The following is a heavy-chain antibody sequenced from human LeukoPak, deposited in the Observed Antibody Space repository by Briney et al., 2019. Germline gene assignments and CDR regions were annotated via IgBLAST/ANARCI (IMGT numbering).Heavy chain of an antibody. CDR1: GSTFSSYW. D-gene: IGHD6-13*01. CDR2: INSDGSST. V-gene: IGHV3-74*01. J-gene: IGHJ4*02. CDR3: ARLAYSSSWDPTYYFDY. Sequence: GGSLRLSCAASGSTFSSYWMHWVRQAPGKGLVWVSRINSDGSSTSYADSVKGRFTISRDNAKNTLYLQMNSLRAEDTAVYYCARLAYSSSWDPTYYFDYWGQGTLVTVSS.